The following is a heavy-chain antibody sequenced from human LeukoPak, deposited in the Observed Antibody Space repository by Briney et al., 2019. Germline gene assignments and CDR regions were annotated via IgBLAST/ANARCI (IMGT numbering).Heavy chain of an antibody. V-gene: IGHV3-23*01. D-gene: IGHD3-22*01. J-gene: IGHJ4*02. CDR1: GFTFSSYA. Sequence: HTGGSLSLSCAASGFTFSSYAMSWVRQAPGKGLEWVLFISSSGGKQHNAASVRGRFTISRDNSQNTLYLQMYSLRAQDTAVYYCWKSLHYYAGGYYYTDCWGQGTLVTVSS. CDR3: WKSLHYYAGGYYYTDC. CDR2: ISSSGGKQ.